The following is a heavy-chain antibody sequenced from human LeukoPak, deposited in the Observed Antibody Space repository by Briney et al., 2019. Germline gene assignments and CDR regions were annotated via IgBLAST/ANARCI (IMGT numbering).Heavy chain of an antibody. CDR3: ARDLGGDFSFGFDY. CDR1: GFTFSDYS. Sequence: PGGSLRLSCAASGFTFSDYSMNWVRQAPGKGLEWVSYISSSSSYIDYAESVKGRFTISRDNAKNSVYLQTNSLRVEDTAVYYCARDLGGDFSFGFDYWGQGILVTVSS. D-gene: IGHD4-17*01. CDR2: ISSSSSYI. J-gene: IGHJ4*02. V-gene: IGHV3-21*01.